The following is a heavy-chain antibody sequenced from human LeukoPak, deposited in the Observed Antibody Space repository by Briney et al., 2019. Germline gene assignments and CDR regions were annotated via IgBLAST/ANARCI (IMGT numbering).Heavy chain of an antibody. Sequence: SETLSLTCAVYGGSFSGYYWNWIRQSPGKGLEWIGEINHSGSTNYNPSLKSRVTISVDKSKNQFSLKLSSVTAADTAVYYCARGLWFGEFYYFDYWGQGTLVTVSS. D-gene: IGHD3-10*01. V-gene: IGHV4-34*01. CDR1: GGSFSGYY. J-gene: IGHJ4*02. CDR2: INHSGST. CDR3: ARGLWFGEFYYFDY.